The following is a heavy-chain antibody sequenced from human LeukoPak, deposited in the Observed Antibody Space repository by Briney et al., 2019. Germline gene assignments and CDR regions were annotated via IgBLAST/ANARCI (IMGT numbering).Heavy chain of an antibody. V-gene: IGHV4-34*01. J-gene: IGHJ4*02. Sequence: SETLSLTCAVYGGSFSGYYWSWIRQPPGKGLEWIGEINHSGSTNYNPSLKSRVTISVDTSKNQFSLKLSSVTAADTAVYYCARDHYGDYPNYFDYWGQGTLVTVSS. CDR1: GGSFSGYY. CDR2: INHSGST. D-gene: IGHD4-17*01. CDR3: ARDHYGDYPNYFDY.